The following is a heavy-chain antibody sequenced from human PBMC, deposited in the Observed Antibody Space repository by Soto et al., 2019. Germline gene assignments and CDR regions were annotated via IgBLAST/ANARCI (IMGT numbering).Heavy chain of an antibody. D-gene: IGHD1-26*01. Sequence: QVQLVESGGGVVQPGGSLRLSCAASGFAFHTYGMHWVRQPPGEGLEWVAIISSDGGNEYCSDSVKGRFTISRDNSKNTLYLQMTTLRVEDTAVYYCARKNAGSLWELPEYWGQGTLVTVSS. J-gene: IGHJ4*02. V-gene: IGHV3-30*03. CDR2: ISSDGGNE. CDR3: ARKNAGSLWELPEY. CDR1: GFAFHTYG.